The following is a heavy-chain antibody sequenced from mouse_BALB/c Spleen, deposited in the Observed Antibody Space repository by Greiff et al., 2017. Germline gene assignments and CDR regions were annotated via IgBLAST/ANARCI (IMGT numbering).Heavy chain of an antibody. V-gene: IGHV1S137*01. J-gene: IGHJ4*01. CDR3: ARGYGSSYRRYYYAMDY. Sequence: QVQLQQSGAELVRPGVSVKISCKGSGYTFTDYAMHWVKQSHAKSLEWIGVISTYYGDASYNQKFKGKATMTVDKSSSTAYMELARLTSEDSAIYYCARGYGSSYRRYYYAMDYWGQGTSVTVSS. CDR1: GYTFTDYA. CDR2: ISTYYGDA. D-gene: IGHD1-1*01.